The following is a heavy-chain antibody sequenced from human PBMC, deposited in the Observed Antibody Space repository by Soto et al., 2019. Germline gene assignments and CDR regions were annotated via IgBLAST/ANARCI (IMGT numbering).Heavy chain of an antibody. CDR3: ARDQGTYSSSSPFPNHDYGDYVPKYYFDY. V-gene: IGHV3-30-3*01. Sequence: GGSLRLSCAASGFTFSSYTMHWVRQAPGKGLEWVAVISYDGSNKYYADSVKGRFTISRDNSKNTLYLQMNSLRAEDTAVYYCARDQGTYSSSSPFPNHDYGDYVPKYYFDYWGQGTLVTVSS. J-gene: IGHJ4*02. CDR2: ISYDGSNK. CDR1: GFTFSSYT. D-gene: IGHD4-17*01.